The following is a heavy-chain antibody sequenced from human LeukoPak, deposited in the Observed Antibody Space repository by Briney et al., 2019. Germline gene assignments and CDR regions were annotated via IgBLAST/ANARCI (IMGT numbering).Heavy chain of an antibody. V-gene: IGHV3-30*04. CDR1: GFTFSSYA. CDR3: GAVAGNVDY. CDR2: ISYDGSNK. Sequence: GGPLRLSCAASGFTFSSYAMHWVRQAPDKRLEWVAVISYDGSNKYYADSVKGRFTISRDNSKNTLYRQMTSLRAEDTAVYYCGAVAGNVDYWGQGTLVTVSS. D-gene: IGHD6-19*01. J-gene: IGHJ4*02.